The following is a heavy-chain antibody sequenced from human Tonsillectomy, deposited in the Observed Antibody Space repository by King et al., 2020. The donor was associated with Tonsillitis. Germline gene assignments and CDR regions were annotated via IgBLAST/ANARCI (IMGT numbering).Heavy chain of an antibody. CDR2: INPNSGGT. V-gene: IGHV1-2*02. J-gene: IGHJ4*02. CDR1: GYTFTGYY. Sequence: VQLVESGAEVKKPGASVKVSCKASGYTFTGYYMHWVRQAPGQGLEWMGWINPNSGGTNYAQKFQGRVTMTRDTSISTAYMEVSRLRSDDTAVYFCAGVMWESGSYRLDYWGQGTLVTVSS. D-gene: IGHD1-26*01. CDR3: AGVMWESGSYRLDY.